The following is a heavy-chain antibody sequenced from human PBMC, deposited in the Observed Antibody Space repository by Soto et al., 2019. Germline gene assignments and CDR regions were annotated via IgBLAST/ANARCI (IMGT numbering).Heavy chain of an antibody. D-gene: IGHD3-10*01. CDR3: ARSGEFSASDYFGF. V-gene: IGHV3-9*01. CDR1: GLPFEDYG. CDR2: ISWNSGRI. J-gene: IGHJ4*02. Sequence: EVQLVQYGGGWVQPGSSLRLSCGASGLPFEDYGMHWVRQAPGKGLEWVSSISWNSGRIGYADSVKGRFTISRDNVKNSLYLQMNSLRAEDTALYYCARSGEFSASDYFGFWGQGTLVTVSS.